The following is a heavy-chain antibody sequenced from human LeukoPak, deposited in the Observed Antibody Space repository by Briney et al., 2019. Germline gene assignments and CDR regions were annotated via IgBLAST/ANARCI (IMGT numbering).Heavy chain of an antibody. Sequence: GSLRLSCAASGFTFSSYEMNWVRQAPGKGLEWVSYISSSGSTIYYADSVKGRFTISRDNAKNSLYLQMNSLRAEDTAVYYCARDGYGDYLLNFDYWGQGTLVTVSS. CDR3: ARDGYGDYLLNFDY. CDR2: ISSSGSTI. J-gene: IGHJ4*02. V-gene: IGHV3-48*03. CDR1: GFTFSSYE. D-gene: IGHD4-17*01.